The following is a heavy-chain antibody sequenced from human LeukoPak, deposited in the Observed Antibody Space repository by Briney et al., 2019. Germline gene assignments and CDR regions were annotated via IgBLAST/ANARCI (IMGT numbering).Heavy chain of an antibody. D-gene: IGHD3-10*01. V-gene: IGHV1-8*01. CDR3: ATGGPYGSVLRPSSV. Sequence: ASVKVSCKASGYTFTSYDINWVRQATGQGLEWMGWMNPNSGNTGSAQKFQGRVTMTRNTSISTAYMELSGLRSEDTAVYYCATGGPYGSVLRPSSVWGQGTTVTVSS. CDR1: GYTFTSYD. J-gene: IGHJ6*02. CDR2: MNPNSGNT.